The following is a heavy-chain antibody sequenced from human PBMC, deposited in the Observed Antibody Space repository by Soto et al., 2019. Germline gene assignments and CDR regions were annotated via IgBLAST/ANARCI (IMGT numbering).Heavy chain of an antibody. D-gene: IGHD7-27*01. CDR3: ATPSNAHLTFYALDV. V-gene: IGHV1-24*01. CDR2: FHPEDGKT. CDR1: GYTLNEVS. J-gene: IGHJ6*02. Sequence: ASVKVSGKVSGYTLNEVSVHWVRQAPGKGLEWMGGFHPEDGKTIYAQKFQGRVTLTEDTSTDIAYMELSSLRSEDTAVYYCATPSNAHLTFYALDVWGQGTTVTVSS.